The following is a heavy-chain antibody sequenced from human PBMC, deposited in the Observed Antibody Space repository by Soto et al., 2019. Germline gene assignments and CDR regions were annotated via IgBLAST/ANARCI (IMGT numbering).Heavy chain of an antibody. CDR1: GGSISSYY. CDR2: IYYSGST. V-gene: IGHV4-59*08. J-gene: IGHJ4*02. Sequence: QVQLQESGPGLVKPSETLSLTCTVSGGSISSYYWSWIRQPPGKGLEWIGYIYYSGSTNYKPSLRRRVTVSVDTSTIQCSPMLTSVTAAETAVYYCARRNGGTFDYWGQGTLVTVSS. CDR3: ARRNGGTFDY. D-gene: IGHD2-15*01.